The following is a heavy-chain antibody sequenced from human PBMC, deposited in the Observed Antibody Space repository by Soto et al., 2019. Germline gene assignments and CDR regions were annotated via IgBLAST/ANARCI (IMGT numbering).Heavy chain of an antibody. J-gene: IGHJ5*01. CDR2: ITNRGTHT. D-gene: IGHD2-15*01. Sequence: EVQLVESGGGLVKPGESLRLSCAASGFSFSSSTMNWVRQAPGRGLRWVSSITNRGTHTYSADSVKGRFTISRDNDKNSLYLQMNNLRAEDTAIYFCARAHEVAWFDSWGLGTLVTVTS. CDR1: GFSFSSST. V-gene: IGHV3-21*01. CDR3: ARAHEVAWFDS.